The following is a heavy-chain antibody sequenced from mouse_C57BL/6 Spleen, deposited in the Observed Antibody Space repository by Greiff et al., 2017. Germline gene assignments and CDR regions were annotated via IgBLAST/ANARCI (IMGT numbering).Heavy chain of an antibody. CDR3: ARGNYGSSYSAMDY. D-gene: IGHD1-1*01. CDR1: GYTFTSYD. J-gene: IGHJ4*01. Sequence: VQLQQSGPELVKPGASVKLSCKASGYTFTSYDINWVKQRPGQGLEWIGWIYPRDGSTKYNEKFKGKATWTVDTSSSTAYMELHSLTSEDSAVYFCARGNYGSSYSAMDYWGQGTSVTVSS. CDR2: IYPRDGST. V-gene: IGHV1-85*01.